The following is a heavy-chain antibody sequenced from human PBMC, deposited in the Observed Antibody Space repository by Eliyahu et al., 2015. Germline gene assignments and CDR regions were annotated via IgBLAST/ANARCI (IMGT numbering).Heavy chain of an antibody. CDR3: ARGRGDIHKPRRGIGYFDY. CDR1: GLPFSSYG. CDR2: ISYDGSNK. J-gene: IGHJ4*02. D-gene: IGHD1-26*01. V-gene: IGHV3-30*03. Sequence: QVQLVESGGGVVQPGGSLRLSCAASGLPFSSYGXHWVRQAPGKGLEWVAVISYDGSNKYYADSVKGRFTISRDNSKNTLYLQMNSLRAEDTAVYFCARGRGDIHKPRRGIGYFDYWGQGTLVTVSS.